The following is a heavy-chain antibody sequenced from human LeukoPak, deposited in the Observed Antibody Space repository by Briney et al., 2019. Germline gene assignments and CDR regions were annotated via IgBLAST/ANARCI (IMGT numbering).Heavy chain of an antibody. V-gene: IGHV4-59*01. CDR3: ARGGPPHYLDV. CDR2: INYIGNT. CDR1: GGSISSYF. J-gene: IGHJ6*03. Sequence: PSETLSLTCSVSGGSISSYFWSWIRQPPGKGLEWIGYINYIGNTNYNPSLTSRVTISVDTSKNQFSLNLNSVTAADTAVYYCARGGPPHYLDVWGQGTTVTVSS.